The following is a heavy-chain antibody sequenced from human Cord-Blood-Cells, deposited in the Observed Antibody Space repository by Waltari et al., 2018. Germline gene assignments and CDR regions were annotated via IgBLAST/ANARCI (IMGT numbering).Heavy chain of an antibody. CDR2: INHSGST. CDR3: ARVLRFLEWLFDY. J-gene: IGHJ4*02. D-gene: IGHD3-3*01. CDR1: GGSFSGYY. V-gene: IGHV4-34*01. Sequence: QVQLLQWGAGLLKPSETLSLTCAVYGGSFSGYYWSWIRQPPGKGLEWIGEINHSGSTNYNPSRKSRVTISVDTSKNQFSLKLSSVTAADTAVYYCARVLRFLEWLFDYWGQGTLVTVSS.